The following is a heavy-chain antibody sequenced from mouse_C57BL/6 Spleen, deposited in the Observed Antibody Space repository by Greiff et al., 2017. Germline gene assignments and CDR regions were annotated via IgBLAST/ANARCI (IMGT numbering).Heavy chain of an antibody. CDR3: ESERNDYDGGGMDY. CDR2: INYDGSST. D-gene: IGHD2-4*01. V-gene: IGHV5-16*01. CDR1: GFTFSDYY. J-gene: IGHJ4*01. Sequence: EVMLVESEGGLVQPGSSMKLSCTASGFTFSDYYMAWVRQVPEKGLEWVANINYDGSSTYYLDSLKSRFIFSRDNAKNILYLHMSSLTSEDTDTYYCESERNDYDGGGMDYWGQGTSLTVSS.